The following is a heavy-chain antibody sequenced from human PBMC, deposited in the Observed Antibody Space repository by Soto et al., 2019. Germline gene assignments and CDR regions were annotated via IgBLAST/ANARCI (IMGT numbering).Heavy chain of an antibody. Sequence: QVQLVQSGAEEKKPGASVKVSCKASGYTFTSYAMHWVRQAPGQRLEWMGWINAGNANTKYSQKFQGRVTITRDTSASTAYMELSSLRSEDTAVYYCARSLSSGPGGFDYWGQGTLVTVSS. J-gene: IGHJ4*02. CDR2: INAGNANT. D-gene: IGHD6-19*01. CDR1: GYTFTSYA. V-gene: IGHV1-3*05. CDR3: ARSLSSGPGGFDY.